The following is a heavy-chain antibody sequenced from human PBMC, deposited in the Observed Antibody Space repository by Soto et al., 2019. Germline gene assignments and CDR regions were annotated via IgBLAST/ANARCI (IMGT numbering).Heavy chain of an antibody. CDR3: AKGRTGGWYEDAFDI. V-gene: IGHV3-23*01. D-gene: IGHD6-19*01. J-gene: IGHJ3*02. CDR2: ISGSGGST. CDR1: GFTFSSYA. Sequence: PGGSLRLSCAASGFTFSSYAMSWVRQAPGKGLEWVSAISGSGGSTNYADSVKGRFTISRDNSKNTLYLQMNSLRAEDTAVYYCAKGRTGGWYEDAFDICGQGTMVTVPS.